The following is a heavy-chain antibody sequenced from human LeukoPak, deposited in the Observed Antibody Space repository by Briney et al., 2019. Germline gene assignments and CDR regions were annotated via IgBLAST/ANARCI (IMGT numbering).Heavy chain of an antibody. CDR2: IYPGDPDT. V-gene: IGHV5-51*01. Sequence: GESLKISCKGSGYSFTSYWIGWVRHVPGKGLEYMGIIYPGDPDTRYSPSFQGQVAISADKSISTAYLQWSSLKASDTAMYYCATLVGYGSFFDYWGQGTLVTVSS. CDR1: GYSFTSYW. J-gene: IGHJ4*02. CDR3: ATLVGYGSFFDY. D-gene: IGHD3-10*01.